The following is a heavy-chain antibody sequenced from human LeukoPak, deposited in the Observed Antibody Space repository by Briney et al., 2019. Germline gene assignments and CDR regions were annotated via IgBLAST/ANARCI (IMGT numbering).Heavy chain of an antibody. Sequence: GGSLRLSCAASGFTFSSYGMHWVRQAPGKGLEWVAVIWYDGSNKYYADSAKGRFTISRDNSKDTLYLQMNSLRAEDTAVYYCAKDRGALLRYFDSFDYWGQGTLVTVSS. CDR2: IWYDGSNK. J-gene: IGHJ4*02. D-gene: IGHD3-9*01. CDR1: GFTFSSYG. V-gene: IGHV3-33*06. CDR3: AKDRGALLRYFDSFDY.